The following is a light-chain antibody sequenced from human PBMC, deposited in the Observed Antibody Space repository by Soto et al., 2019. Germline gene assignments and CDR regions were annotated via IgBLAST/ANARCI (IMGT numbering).Light chain of an antibody. CDR3: VSYTTSTTYV. V-gene: IGLV2-14*01. CDR2: EVS. J-gene: IGLJ1*01. Sequence: QSALTQPASMSGSPGQSITISCTGTGSDIGGYHYVSWYQQYPGKAPKLMIYEVSNRPSGVSNRFSGSKSGSTASLTISWLQAEDEADYYCVSYTTSTTYVFGTGTKLTVL. CDR1: GSDIGGYHY.